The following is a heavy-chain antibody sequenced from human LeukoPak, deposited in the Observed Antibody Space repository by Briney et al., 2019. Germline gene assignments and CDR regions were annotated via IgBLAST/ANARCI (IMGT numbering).Heavy chain of an antibody. V-gene: IGHV4-30-2*01. CDR1: GGSISGGGYY. J-gene: IGHJ4*02. CDR2: IYHSGST. D-gene: IGHD1-26*01. CDR3: ARDGVGATRDY. Sequence: SQTLSLTCTVSGGSISGGGYYWSWIRQPPGKGLEWIGYIYHSGSTYYNPSLKSRVTISVDRSKNQFSLELSSVTAADTAVYYCARDGVGATRDYWGQGTLVTVSS.